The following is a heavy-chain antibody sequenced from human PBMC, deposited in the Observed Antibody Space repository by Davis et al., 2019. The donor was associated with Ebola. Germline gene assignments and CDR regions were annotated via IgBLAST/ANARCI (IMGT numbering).Heavy chain of an antibody. CDR3: GRAVPGREDFDY. J-gene: IGHJ4*02. CDR1: GFTFRSYA. Sequence: PGGSLRLSCGGSGFTFRSYALHWVRQSPGKGLEWVAVISHDERETFYADSVKGRFTISRDNSNNTLFLQMNNLRGEDTALYYCGRAVPGREDFDYWGQGTLVIVSS. CDR2: ISHDERET. D-gene: IGHD6-19*01. V-gene: IGHV3-30*04.